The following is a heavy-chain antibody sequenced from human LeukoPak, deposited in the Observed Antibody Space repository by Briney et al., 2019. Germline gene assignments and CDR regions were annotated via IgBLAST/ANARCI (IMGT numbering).Heavy chain of an antibody. CDR3: ARESSTWPYYFDY. Sequence: AETLSLTCTVSGGSISSYYWSWIRQPAGKGLEWIGRIYTSGHTNYSPALRSRVTMSIHTSKDQFSPKLNSVTAADTAVYFCARESSTWPYYFDYWGQGALVTVSS. D-gene: IGHD6-13*01. CDR1: GGSISSYY. CDR2: IYTSGHT. J-gene: IGHJ4*02. V-gene: IGHV4-4*07.